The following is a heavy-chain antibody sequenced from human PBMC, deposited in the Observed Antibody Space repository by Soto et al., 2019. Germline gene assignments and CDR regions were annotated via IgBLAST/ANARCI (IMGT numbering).Heavy chain of an antibody. V-gene: IGHV3-23*01. J-gene: IGHJ4*02. CDR3: AQYYFRYSSSSPDYYDY. CDR1: GFTFSNYA. D-gene: IGHD6-6*01. Sequence: EVQLLESGGGLVQPGGSLRLSCAASGFTFSNYAMNWVRQAPGRGLEWVSAISGSGGSTYYADSVKGRFTISRDNSKNWLCPQVNSRRAEDTAVYYCAQYYFRYSSSSPDYYDYWGQGTLVTVSS. CDR2: ISGSGGST.